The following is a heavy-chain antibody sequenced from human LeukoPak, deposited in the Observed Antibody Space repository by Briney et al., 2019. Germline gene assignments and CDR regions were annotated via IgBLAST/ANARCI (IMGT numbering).Heavy chain of an antibody. CDR3: ARVVVAATWYAFDI. J-gene: IGHJ3*02. D-gene: IGHD2-15*01. Sequence: ASVTVSCKASVYTFTSYGISWVRQAPGQGLEWTGWISAYNGNTNYAQKLQGRVTMTTDTSTSTAYMELRSLRSDDTAVYYCARVVVAATWYAFDIWGQGTMVTVSS. CDR2: ISAYNGNT. CDR1: VYTFTSYG. V-gene: IGHV1-18*01.